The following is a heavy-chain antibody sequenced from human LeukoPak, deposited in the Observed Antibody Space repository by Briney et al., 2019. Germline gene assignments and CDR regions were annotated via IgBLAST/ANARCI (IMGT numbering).Heavy chain of an antibody. V-gene: IGHV3-30-3*01. Sequence: GGSLRLSCAASGFTFSSYAMHWVRQAPGKGLEWVAVISYDGSNKYYADSVKGRFTISRDNSKNTLYLQMNSLRAEDTAVYYCARDRGSTYGMDAWGQGTTVTVSS. J-gene: IGHJ6*02. CDR3: ARDRGSTYGMDA. D-gene: IGHD6-13*01. CDR1: GFTFSSYA. CDR2: ISYDGSNK.